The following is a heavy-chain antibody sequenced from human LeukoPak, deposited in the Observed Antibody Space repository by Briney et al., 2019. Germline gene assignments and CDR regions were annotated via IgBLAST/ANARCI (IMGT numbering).Heavy chain of an antibody. Sequence: GGSLRLSCAASGCTFSTFAMIWVRQPPGKGLEWVSSIFPSGGEIHYADSVRGRFTISRDNSKSTLSLQMNSLRAEDTAIYYCATYRQVLLPFESWGQGTLVTVSS. J-gene: IGHJ4*02. CDR3: ATYRQVLLPFES. CDR1: GCTFSTFA. V-gene: IGHV3-23*01. D-gene: IGHD2-8*02. CDR2: IFPSGGEI.